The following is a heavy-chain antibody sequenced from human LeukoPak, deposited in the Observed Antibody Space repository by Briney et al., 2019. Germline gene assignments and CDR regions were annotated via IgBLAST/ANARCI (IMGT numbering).Heavy chain of an antibody. J-gene: IGHJ6*02. CDR1: GYTFTAYY. Sequence: ASVKVSCKASGYTFTAYYLHWVRQAPGQGLEWMGWIDPKSGATKYAQKFQGRVTMTRDTSISTAYMELSRLRSDDTAVYYCARELNSEAATNYYYYGMDVWGQGTTVTVSS. D-gene: IGHD1-26*01. CDR2: IDPKSGAT. V-gene: IGHV1-2*02. CDR3: ARELNSEAATNYYYYGMDV.